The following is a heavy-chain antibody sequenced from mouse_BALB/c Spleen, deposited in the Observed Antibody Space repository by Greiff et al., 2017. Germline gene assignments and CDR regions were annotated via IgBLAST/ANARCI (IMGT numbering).Heavy chain of an antibody. D-gene: IGHD2-4*01. CDR3: ARGGGLRRWFAY. J-gene: IGHJ3*01. CDR2: IDPENGNT. V-gene: IGHV14-1*02. CDR1: GFTFKDYY. Sequence: VQLQQSGAELVRPGASVKLSCKASGFTFKDYYMHWVKQRPEQGLEWIGWIDPENGNTIYDPKFQGKASITADTSSNTAYLQLSSLTSEDTAVYYCARGGGLRRWFAYWGQGTLVTVSA.